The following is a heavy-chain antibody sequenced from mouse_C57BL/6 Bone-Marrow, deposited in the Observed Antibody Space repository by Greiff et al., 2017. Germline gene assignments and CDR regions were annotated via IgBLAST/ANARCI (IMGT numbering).Heavy chain of an antibody. D-gene: IGHD1-1*01. V-gene: IGHV1-69*01. CDR1: GYTFTSYW. J-gene: IGHJ3*01. Sequence: QVQLQQPGAELVMPGASVKLSCKASGYTFTSYWMHWVKQRPGQGLEWIGEIDPSDSYTNYNQKFKGKSTLTVDKSSSTAYMQRSSLTSEDSAVYYCARGPFYYYGPWFAYWGQGTLVTVSA. CDR2: IDPSDSYT. CDR3: ARGPFYYYGPWFAY.